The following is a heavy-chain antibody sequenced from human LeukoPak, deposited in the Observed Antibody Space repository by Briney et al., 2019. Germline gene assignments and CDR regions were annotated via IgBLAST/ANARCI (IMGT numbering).Heavy chain of an antibody. D-gene: IGHD2-2*01. CDR1: GYSFTSYW. V-gene: IGHV5-51*01. J-gene: IGHJ4*02. CDR2: IYPGDSDT. Sequence: GESLKISCKGSGYSFTSYWIGWVRQMPGKGLEWMGIIYPGDSDTRYSPSFQGQVTISADKSISTAYLQWSSLKASDTAMYYCARHKHWGYCRSTSCSGPGDYWGQGTLVTVSS. CDR3: ARHKHWGYCRSTSCSGPGDY.